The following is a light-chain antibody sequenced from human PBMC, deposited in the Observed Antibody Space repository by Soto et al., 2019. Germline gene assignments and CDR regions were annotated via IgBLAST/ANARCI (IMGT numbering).Light chain of an antibody. CDR1: QDIRND. CDR3: LQHSNFPFT. Sequence: AIQMTQSPSSLSASVGDRVTITCRASQDIRNDLGWYQQRPGKAPKLLISAASNLQSGVPSRFSGSGSGTDFTLAISSLQPVDFATYFCLQHSNFPFTFGQGTKLLVK. CDR2: AAS. J-gene: IGKJ2*01. V-gene: IGKV1-6*01.